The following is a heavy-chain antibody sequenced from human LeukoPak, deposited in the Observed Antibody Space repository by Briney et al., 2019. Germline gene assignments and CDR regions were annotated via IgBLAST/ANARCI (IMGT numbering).Heavy chain of an antibody. CDR3: ARGWELLDYFDY. CDR1: GYTFTCYH. J-gene: IGHJ4*02. Sequence: GASVKVSCKASGYTFTCYHMHWVRQAPGQGLEWMGWINPNSGGTNYAQKFQGRVTMTRDTSISTAYMELSRLRSDDTAVYYCARGWELLDYFDYWGQGTLVTVSS. V-gene: IGHV1-2*02. CDR2: INPNSGGT. D-gene: IGHD1-26*01.